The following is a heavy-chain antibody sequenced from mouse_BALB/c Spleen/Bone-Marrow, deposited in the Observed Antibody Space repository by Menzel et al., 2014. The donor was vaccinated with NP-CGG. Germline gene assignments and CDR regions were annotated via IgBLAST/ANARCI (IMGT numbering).Heavy chain of an antibody. CDR2: VNPNNGGT. CDR1: DYSFTGYY. CDR3: ARNYGNYYAMDY. V-gene: IGHV1-26*01. J-gene: IGHJ4*01. Sequence: VQLKQSGPELVKPGASVKISCKASDYSFTGYYMHWVKQSHGKSLEWIGRVNPNNGGTSYNQKFKGKAILTVDKSSSTAYMELRSLTSEDFAVYYCARNYGNYYAMDYWGQGASVTVSS. D-gene: IGHD2-1*01.